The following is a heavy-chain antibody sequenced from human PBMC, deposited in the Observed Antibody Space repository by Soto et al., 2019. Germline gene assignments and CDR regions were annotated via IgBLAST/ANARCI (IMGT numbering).Heavy chain of an antibody. V-gene: IGHV1-18*01. D-gene: IGHD1-26*01. CDR2: ISGYNANT. CDR3: ARMGDVPYYYYGLDV. CDR1: GYSFTRYG. J-gene: IGHJ6*02. Sequence: QVQLGQSGAEGKKPGASVKVSCKASGYSFTRYGISWVRQAPGQGLEWVGWISGYNANTNYPENLQGRVTMTTDTSTSTAYMEVRNLISDDTDVSYCARMGDVPYYYYGLDVWGQGTTVTVSS.